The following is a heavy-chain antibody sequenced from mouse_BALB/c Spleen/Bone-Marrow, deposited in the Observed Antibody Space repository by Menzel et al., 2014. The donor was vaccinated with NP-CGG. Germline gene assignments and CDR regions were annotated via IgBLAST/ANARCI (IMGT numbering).Heavy chain of an antibody. Sequence: LEESGPELVKPGASVKMSCKASGYTFSAYVMHWVQQKPGQGLEWIGYINPYNDGTKYNEKFKGKATLTSDKSSSTAYMELSSLTSEDSAVYYCAREGGLRRGDYYAMDYWGQGTSVTVSS. J-gene: IGHJ4*01. CDR1: GYTFSAYV. CDR2: INPYNDGT. V-gene: IGHV1-14*01. CDR3: AREGGLRRGDYYAMDY. D-gene: IGHD2-4*01.